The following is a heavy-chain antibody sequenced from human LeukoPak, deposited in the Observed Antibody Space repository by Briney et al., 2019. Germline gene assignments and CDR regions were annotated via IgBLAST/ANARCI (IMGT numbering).Heavy chain of an antibody. V-gene: IGHV3-7*03. J-gene: IGHJ4*02. CDR3: VRGGWELDY. Sequence: PGGSLRLSCAVSGFRFQYYWMAWVRQAPGMGLERVAHIKEDGTQKFYVDSVRGRFTISKDDANNALYLQMSSLRDEDTAKYYCVRGGWELDYWGQGTLVTVSS. CDR1: GFRFQYYW. CDR2: IKEDGTQK. D-gene: IGHD4-23*01.